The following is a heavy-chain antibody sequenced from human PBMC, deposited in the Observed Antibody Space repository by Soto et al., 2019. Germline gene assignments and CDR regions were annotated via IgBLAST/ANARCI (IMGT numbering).Heavy chain of an antibody. CDR2: FIPIFGTA. CDR1: GGTFSSYA. D-gene: IGHD6-6*01. Sequence: QVQLVQSGAEVKKPGSSVKVSCKASGGTFSSYAITWVRQAPGQGLEWMGRFIPIFGTANYNQKFQGRVTMTTDESTSTAYMELSSLRSGDTAVYYCARNEYSTTFYYYGIDVWCQGTTVTVSS. CDR3: ARNEYSTTFYYYGIDV. J-gene: IGHJ6*02. V-gene: IGHV1-69*01.